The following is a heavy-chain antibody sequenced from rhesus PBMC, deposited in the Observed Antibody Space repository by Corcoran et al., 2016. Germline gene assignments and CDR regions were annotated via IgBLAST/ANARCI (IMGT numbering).Heavy chain of an antibody. CDR1: GCSIRHNS. CDR3: ATSVVDSLDV. Sequence: QLQLQESGPGLVKPSETLSLTCAVSGCSIRHNSWRWTRQPPGKGLECIGRITGRGGSTDDNPSLKSRVNISTDTSKKQISLKLRSVTAADTAVYYCATSVVDSLDVWGRGVLVTVSS. CDR2: ITGRGGST. V-gene: IGHV4-173*01. D-gene: IGHD2-39*02. J-gene: IGHJ5-2*02.